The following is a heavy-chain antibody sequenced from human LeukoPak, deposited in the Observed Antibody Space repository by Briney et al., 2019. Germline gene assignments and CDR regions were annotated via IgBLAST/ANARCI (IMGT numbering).Heavy chain of an antibody. CDR3: ARDPGDCSSTSCYRWFDP. CDR2: IYHSGST. CDR1: GGSISSGGYY. D-gene: IGHD2-2*02. Sequence: SQTLSLTCTVSGGSISSGGYYWSWIRQPPGKGLEWIGYIYHSGSTYCNPSLKSRVTISVDRSKNQFSLKLSSVTAADTAVYYCARDPGDCSSTSCYRWFDPWGQGTLVTVSS. V-gene: IGHV4-30-2*01. J-gene: IGHJ5*02.